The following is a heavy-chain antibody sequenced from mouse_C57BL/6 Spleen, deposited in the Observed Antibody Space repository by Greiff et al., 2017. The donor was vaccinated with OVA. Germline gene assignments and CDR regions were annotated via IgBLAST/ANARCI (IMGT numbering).Heavy chain of an antibody. CDR1: GYTFTSYW. V-gene: IGHV1-53*01. CDR2: INPSNGGT. J-gene: IGHJ3*01. D-gene: IGHD2-3*01. CDR3: ARSSVCDGYYGWFAY. Sequence: QVQLQQPGTELVKPGASVKLSCKASGYTFTSYWMHWVKQRPGQGLEWIGNINPSNGGTNYNEKFKSKATLTVDKSSSTAYMQLSNLTSEDSAVYYCARSSVCDGYYGWFAYWGQGTLVTVSA.